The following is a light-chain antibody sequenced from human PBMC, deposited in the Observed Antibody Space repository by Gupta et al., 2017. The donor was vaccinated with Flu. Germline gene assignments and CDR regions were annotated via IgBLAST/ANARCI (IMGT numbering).Light chain of an antibody. CDR3: GTWDNSRSAVV. V-gene: IGLV1-51*01. CDR2: DNN. CDR1: NSNIGENY. Sequence: HSVLTQPPSVSAAPGQKVTISCSGSNSNIGENYVSWYQQLPGTAPKLLIYDNNKRPSGIPDRFSGSKSGTSATLGITGLQTGDEADYYCGTWDNSRSAVVFGGGTKLTVL. J-gene: IGLJ2*01.